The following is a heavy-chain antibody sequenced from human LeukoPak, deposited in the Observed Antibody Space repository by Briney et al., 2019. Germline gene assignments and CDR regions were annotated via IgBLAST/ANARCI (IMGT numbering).Heavy chain of an antibody. J-gene: IGHJ4*02. V-gene: IGHV1-18*01. CDR1: GYTFTSYG. D-gene: IGHD3-22*01. CDR2: ISAYNGNK. CDR3: ARVVVITPYFDF. Sequence: GASVTVSCKASGYTFTSYGISWVRQAPGQGLEWMGWISAYNGNKNYAQKLQGRVTMTTDTATSTAYMELRSLRSDATAVYYCARVVVITPYFDFWGQGTLVTLSS.